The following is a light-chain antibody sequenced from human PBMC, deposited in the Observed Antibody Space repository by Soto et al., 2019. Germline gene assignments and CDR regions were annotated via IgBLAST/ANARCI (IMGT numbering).Light chain of an antibody. CDR2: EGG. CDR1: SSDVGSYNL. J-gene: IGLJ2*01. Sequence: QSVLAQPASVSGSPGQSITISCTGSSSDVGSYNLVSWYQHHPGKAPKVIIYEGGKRPSGVSNRFSGSKSGITAFLTISGLQAEGEADYYCCSYAGYSTSAVFGGGTKVTVL. V-gene: IGLV2-23*01. CDR3: CSYAGYSTSAV.